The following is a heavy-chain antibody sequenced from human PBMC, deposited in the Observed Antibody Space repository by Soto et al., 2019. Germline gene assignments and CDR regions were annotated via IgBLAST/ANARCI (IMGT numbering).Heavy chain of an antibody. D-gene: IGHD3-3*01. Sequence: EIQLLQSGGGLVQPGGSLRLSCAASGFSFNTYAMSWVRQAPGKGLEWVSAISGSGGSSYYADSVKGRFTISRDNSKNTVYLEMNILRAEDTAVYYCAKDQSLTTRKTELDFWGQGTLVSVSS. CDR3: AKDQSLTTRKTELDF. CDR2: ISGSGGSS. J-gene: IGHJ4*02. V-gene: IGHV3-23*01. CDR1: GFSFNTYA.